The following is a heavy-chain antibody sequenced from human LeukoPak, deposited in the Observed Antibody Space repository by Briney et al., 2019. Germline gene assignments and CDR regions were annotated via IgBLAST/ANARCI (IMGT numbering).Heavy chain of an antibody. D-gene: IGHD5-18*01. CDR1: GFSLSVLE. Sequence: GGSLRLSCEGSGFSLSVLEMNWVRQAPGKGLEWVAFISRRGRVTYYADSVKGRFIISRDNAKNSLDLQMNSLGVEDTALYYCVKEEGGYAHENWFSPWGQGTLVIVSS. J-gene: IGHJ5*02. CDR2: ISRRGRVT. V-gene: IGHV3-48*03. CDR3: VKEEGGYAHENWFSP.